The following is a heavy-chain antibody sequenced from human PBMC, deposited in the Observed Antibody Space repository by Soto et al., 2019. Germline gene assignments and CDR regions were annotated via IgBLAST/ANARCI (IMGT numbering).Heavy chain of an antibody. CDR2: ISAYNGNT. Sequence: QVQLVQSGAEVKKPGASVKVSCKASGYTFTSYGISWVRQASGQGLEWMGWISAYNGNTKYAQKLQGRVTMTTATSTSTVYMELRSLRSDDTAVYYCARDEAYKWNDGGWFDPWGQGTLVTVSS. CDR1: GYTFTSYG. CDR3: ARDEAYKWNDGGWFDP. D-gene: IGHD1-1*01. J-gene: IGHJ5*02. V-gene: IGHV1-18*01.